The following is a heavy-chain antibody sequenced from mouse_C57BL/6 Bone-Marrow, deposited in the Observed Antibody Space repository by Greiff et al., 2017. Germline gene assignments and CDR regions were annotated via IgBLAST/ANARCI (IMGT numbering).Heavy chain of an antibody. CDR2: FRRGSGTI. D-gene: IGHD5-1*01. V-gene: IGHV5-17*01. Sequence: EVKVVESGGGLVKPGGSLKLSCAASGFTFSDYAIHWVRQAPEKGLEWVAYFRRGSGTIYYADTVKGRFTFSRDNATNTLFLRMTSLRYEDTAMYYCARTFSTTVDYWGQGTTLTVSS. CDR1: GFTFSDYA. J-gene: IGHJ2*01. CDR3: ARTFSTTVDY.